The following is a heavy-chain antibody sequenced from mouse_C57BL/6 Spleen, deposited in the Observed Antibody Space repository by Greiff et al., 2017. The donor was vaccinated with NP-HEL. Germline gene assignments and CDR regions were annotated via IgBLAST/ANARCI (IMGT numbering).Heavy chain of an antibody. CDR3: ARDSLYYYGSSFYAMDY. CDR1: GFNIQDYY. J-gene: IGHJ4*01. V-gene: IGHV14-2*01. Sequence: EVKLVESGAELVKPGASVKLSCTASGFNIQDYYMHWVKQRTEQGLEWIGRIDPEDGETKYAPKFQGKATITADTSSNTAYLQLSSLTSEDTAVYYCARDSLYYYGSSFYAMDYWGQGTSVTVSS. CDR2: IDPEDGET. D-gene: IGHD1-1*01.